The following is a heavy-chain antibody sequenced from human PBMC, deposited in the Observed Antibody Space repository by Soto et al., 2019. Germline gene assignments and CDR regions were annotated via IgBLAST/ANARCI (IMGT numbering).Heavy chain of an antibody. CDR2: INHSGST. J-gene: IGHJ6*02. CDR1: GGSFSGYY. Sequence: PSETLSLTCAVYGGSFSGYYWSWIRQPPGKGLEWIGEINHSGSTNYNPSLKSRVTISVDTSKNQFSLKLSSVTAADTAVYYCARVDHGGSGVKAAMGYYYYGLDVWGQGTTVTVSS. D-gene: IGHD2-2*01. CDR3: ARVDHGGSGVKAAMGYYYYGLDV. V-gene: IGHV4-34*01.